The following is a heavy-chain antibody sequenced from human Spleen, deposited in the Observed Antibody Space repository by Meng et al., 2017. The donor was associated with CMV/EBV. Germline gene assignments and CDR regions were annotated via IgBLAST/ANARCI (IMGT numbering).Heavy chain of an antibody. CDR3: ARDPYYYDSSDAFYGLDV. D-gene: IGHD3-22*01. V-gene: IGHV3-53*01. Sequence: GESLKISCAASGFTFSSYEMNWVRQAPGKGLEWVSVIYGGGTTYYADSVKGRFTISRDNSRNTLYLQMTSLRAEDTAVYYCARDPYYYDSSDAFYGLDVWGQGTTVTVSS. CDR1: GFTFSSYE. CDR2: IYGGGTT. J-gene: IGHJ6*02.